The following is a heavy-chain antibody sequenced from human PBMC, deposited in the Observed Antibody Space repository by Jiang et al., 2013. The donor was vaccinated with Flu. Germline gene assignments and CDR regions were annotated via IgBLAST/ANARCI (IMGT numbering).Heavy chain of an antibody. Sequence: KPTQTLTLTCTFSGFSLSTSGMCVSWIRQPPGKALEWLARIDWDDDKYYSTSLKTRLTISKDTSKNXVVLTMTNMDPVDTATYYCARMLGYCSGGSCYAPNWFDPWGQGTLVTVSS. D-gene: IGHD2-15*01. CDR1: GFSLSTSGMC. V-gene: IGHV2-70*11. CDR3: ARMLGYCSGGSCYAPNWFDP. J-gene: IGHJ5*02. CDR2: IDWDDDK.